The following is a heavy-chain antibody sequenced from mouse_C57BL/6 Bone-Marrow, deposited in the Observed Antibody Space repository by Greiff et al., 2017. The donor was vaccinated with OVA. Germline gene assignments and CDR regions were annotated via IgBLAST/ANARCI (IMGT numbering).Heavy chain of an antibody. CDR3: ARDGSSFWYFDV. D-gene: IGHD1-1*01. CDR2: IDPSDSYT. CDR1: GYTFTSYW. J-gene: IGHJ1*03. V-gene: IGHV1-50*01. Sequence: VQLQQPGAELVKPGASVKLSCKASGYTFTSYWMQWVKQRPGQGLEWIGEIDPSDSYTNYNQKFKGKATLTVDPSSSTAYMQLDSLTSEDSAVYYCARDGSSFWYFDVWGTGTTVTVSS.